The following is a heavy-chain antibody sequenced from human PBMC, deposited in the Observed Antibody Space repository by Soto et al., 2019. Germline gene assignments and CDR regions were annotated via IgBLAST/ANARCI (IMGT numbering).Heavy chain of an antibody. CDR2: ISYDGSNK. CDR3: AKQLGYCSSSSCRDYYYGMDV. D-gene: IGHD2-2*01. J-gene: IGHJ6*02. Sequence: GGSLRLSCAASGFTFSNYGMHWVRQAPGKGLEWVAVISYDGSNKYYADSVKGRFTISRDSPKNTLYLQMNSLRLEDTAVYYCAKQLGYCSSSSCRDYYYGMDVWGQGTTVTVSS. CDR1: GFTFSNYG. V-gene: IGHV3-30*18.